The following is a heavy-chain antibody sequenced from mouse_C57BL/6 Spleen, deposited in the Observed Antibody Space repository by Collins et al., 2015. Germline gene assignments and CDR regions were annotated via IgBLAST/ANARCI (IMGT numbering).Heavy chain of an antibody. V-gene: IGHV1-12*01. D-gene: IGHD2-1*01. CDR1: GYTFTSYN. J-gene: IGHJ3*02. Sequence: QAYLQQSGAELVRPGASVKMSCKASGYTFTSYNIHWVKQTPRQGLEWIGTIYPGNGDTSYNQKFRGKATLTVDTSSSTAYMQLSSLTSEDSAVYFCARDGNYEWFGYWGQGTLVTVSA. CDR2: IYPGNGDT. CDR3: ARDGNYEWFGY.